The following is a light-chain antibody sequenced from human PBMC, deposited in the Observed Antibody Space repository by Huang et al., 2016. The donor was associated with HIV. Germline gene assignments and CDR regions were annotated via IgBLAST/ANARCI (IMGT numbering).Light chain of an antibody. CDR2: GAS. CDR1: QSVSSSY. CDR3: HQYGTSPWT. Sequence: EIVLTQSPGPLSLSPGERATLSCRASQSVSSSYLDWYQQKPGQAPRLLFYGASSRATGIPDRFSGSGSGTDFTLTISRLEPEDFAVYYCHQYGTSPWTFGQGTKVEIK. V-gene: IGKV3-20*01. J-gene: IGKJ1*01.